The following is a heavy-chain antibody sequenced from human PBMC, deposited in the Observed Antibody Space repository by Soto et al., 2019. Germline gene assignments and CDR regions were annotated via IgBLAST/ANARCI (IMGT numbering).Heavy chain of an antibody. V-gene: IGHV4-34*01. J-gene: IGHJ4*02. CDR1: DESFSGYY. D-gene: IGHD5-12*01. CDR3: ARHRVPSLYDPLPGYFDY. CDR2: IKHSGST. Sequence: SETLSLTCAVYDESFSGYYWTWIRQPPGKGLEWIGAIKHSGSTHYNPSLNSRVTISVDASKNQFSLRLSSVTAADTAIYYCARHRVPSLYDPLPGYFDYWVQGTLVTVSS.